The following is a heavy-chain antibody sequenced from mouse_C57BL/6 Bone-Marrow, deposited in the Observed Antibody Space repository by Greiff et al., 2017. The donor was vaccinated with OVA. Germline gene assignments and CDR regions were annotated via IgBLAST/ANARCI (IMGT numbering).Heavy chain of an antibody. CDR1: GYTFTGYW. V-gene: IGHV1-74*01. J-gene: IGHJ3*01. D-gene: IGHD1-1*01. Sequence: QVQLQQPGAELVKPGASVKVSSKASGYTFTGYWMHWVKQRPGKGLEWIGRFHPSDSDTNYNQKFKGKATLTVDKSSSTAYMQLSSLTSEDSAVYYCAISPYYGSSYLLTGTFAYWGQGTLVTVSA. CDR2: FHPSDSDT. CDR3: AISPYYGSSYLLTGTFAY.